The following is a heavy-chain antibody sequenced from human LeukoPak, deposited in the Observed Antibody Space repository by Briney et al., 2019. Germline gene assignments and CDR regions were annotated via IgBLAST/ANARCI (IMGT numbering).Heavy chain of an antibody. D-gene: IGHD2-15*01. CDR2: INTNTGNP. V-gene: IGHV7-4-1*02. CDR3: ARDSRYCSGGSCYENWFDP. CDR1: GYTFTSYA. Sequence: ASVKVSCKASGYTFTSYAMNWVRQAPGQGLEWMGWINTNTGNPTYAQGFTGRSVFSLDTSVSTAYLQISSLKAEDTAVYYCARDSRYCSGGSCYENWFDPWGQGTLVTVSS. J-gene: IGHJ5*02.